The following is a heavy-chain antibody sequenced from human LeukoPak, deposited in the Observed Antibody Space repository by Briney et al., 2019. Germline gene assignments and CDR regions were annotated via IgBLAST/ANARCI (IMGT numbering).Heavy chain of an antibody. Sequence: PGGSLRLSCAVSRFTFTNYRMGWVRQAPGKGLEWVANIEPDGSKTYYVGSVRGRFTISRDNAKNLLYLHMNSLRAEDTAVYYCARITGTFDYWGQGTLVTVSS. V-gene: IGHV3-7*01. D-gene: IGHD1-20*01. CDR1: RFTFTNYR. CDR3: ARITGTFDY. CDR2: IEPDGSKT. J-gene: IGHJ4*02.